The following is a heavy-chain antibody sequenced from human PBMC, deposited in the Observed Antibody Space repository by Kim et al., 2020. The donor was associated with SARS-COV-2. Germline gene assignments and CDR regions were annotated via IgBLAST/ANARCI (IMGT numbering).Heavy chain of an antibody. D-gene: IGHD6-13*01. CDR1: GGSISSSSYY. J-gene: IGHJ6*02. CDR3: ARHRSSWYEDYYYGMDV. CDR2: IYYSGST. Sequence: SETLSLTCTVSGGSISSSSYYWGWIRQPPGKGLEWIGSIYYSGSTYYNPSLKSRVTISVDTSKNQFSLKLSSVTAADTAVYYCARHRSSWYEDYYYGMDVWGQGTTVTVSS. V-gene: IGHV4-39*01.